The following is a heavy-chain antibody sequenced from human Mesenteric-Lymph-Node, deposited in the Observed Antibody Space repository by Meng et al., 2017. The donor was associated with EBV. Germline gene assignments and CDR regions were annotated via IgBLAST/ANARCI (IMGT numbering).Heavy chain of an antibody. Sequence: GQLQGSAPGLVKPSGTLSLTCAVSGASISSTNWWIWVRQPPGKGLEWIGEIYQSGSTDYNPSLKSRVTISVDESKNQFSLKLTSVTAADTALYYCARGLGGSYTWGQGTLVTVSS. CDR2: IYQSGST. CDR3: ARGLGGSYT. J-gene: IGHJ5*02. CDR1: GASISSTNW. V-gene: IGHV4-4*02. D-gene: IGHD1-26*01.